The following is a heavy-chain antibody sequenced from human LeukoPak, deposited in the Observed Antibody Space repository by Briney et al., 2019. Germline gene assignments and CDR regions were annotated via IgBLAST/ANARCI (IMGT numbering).Heavy chain of an antibody. V-gene: IGHV3-23*01. CDR3: AKDPNFYYCMDV. CDR1: GFTFSSYG. CDR2: ISGSGGST. J-gene: IGHJ6*03. Sequence: GGSLRLSCAASGFTFSSYGMSWVRQAPGKGLEWVSAISGSGGSTYYADSVKGRFTISRDNSKNTLYLQMNSLRAEDTAVYYCAKDPNFYYCMDVWGKGTTVTISS.